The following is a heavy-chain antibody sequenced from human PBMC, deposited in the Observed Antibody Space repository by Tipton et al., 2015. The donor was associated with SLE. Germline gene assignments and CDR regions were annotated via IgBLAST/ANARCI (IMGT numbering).Heavy chain of an antibody. Sequence: SLRLSCAASGFNFRHYYMTWIRQTPGKGLEWVSYISRGGTTIYYADSVMGRFTISRDNAENSLFLQMNSLRVEDTAVYYCARTTRSLYFDSWGQGTPVTVSS. CDR1: GFNFRHYY. V-gene: IGHV3-11*01. J-gene: IGHJ4*02. CDR3: ARTTRSLYFDS. CDR2: ISRGGTTI. D-gene: IGHD1-14*01.